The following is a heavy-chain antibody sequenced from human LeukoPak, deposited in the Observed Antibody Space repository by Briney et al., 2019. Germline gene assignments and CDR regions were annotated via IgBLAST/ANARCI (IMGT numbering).Heavy chain of an antibody. CDR3: AIRAPKEIQLWLRLRGVAFDI. Sequence: PSETLSLTCAVYGGSFSGYYWSWIRQPPGKGLEWIGEINHSGSTNYNPSLKSRVTISVDTSKNQFSLKLNSVTAADTPMYYSAIRAPKEIQLWLRLRGVAFDIWGQGTMVTVSS. CDR1: GGSFSGYY. J-gene: IGHJ3*02. CDR2: INHSGST. V-gene: IGHV4-34*01. D-gene: IGHD5-18*01.